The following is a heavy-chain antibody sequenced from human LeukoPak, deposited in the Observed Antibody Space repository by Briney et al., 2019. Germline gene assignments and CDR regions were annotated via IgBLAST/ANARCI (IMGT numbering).Heavy chain of an antibody. CDR3: ARGYCSGGSCYSWSAGWFDP. Sequence: PSETLSLTCTVSGGSISSSSYYWGWIRQPPGKGLEWIVSIYYSGSTYYNPSLKSRVTISVDTSKNQFSLKLSSVTAADTAVYYCARGYCSGGSCYSWSAGWFDPWGQGTLVTVSS. CDR2: IYYSGST. V-gene: IGHV4-39*01. D-gene: IGHD2-15*01. J-gene: IGHJ5*02. CDR1: GGSISSSSYY.